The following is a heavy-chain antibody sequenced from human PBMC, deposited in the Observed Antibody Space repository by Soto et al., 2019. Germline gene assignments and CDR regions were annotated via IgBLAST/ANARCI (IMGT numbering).Heavy chain of an antibody. V-gene: IGHV3-30*14. D-gene: IGHD1-26*01. CDR2: ISYDGSNK. Sequence: QVHLVESGGGVVQPGGSLRLSCAASGFTFSSYAMHWVRQAPGKGLEWVAVISYDGSNKYYADSVKGRFTISRDNSKNTLYRQMNSLRAEDTAVYYCARGDEWELLQGAFDYWGQGTLVTVSS. CDR1: GFTFSSYA. CDR3: ARGDEWELLQGAFDY. J-gene: IGHJ4*02.